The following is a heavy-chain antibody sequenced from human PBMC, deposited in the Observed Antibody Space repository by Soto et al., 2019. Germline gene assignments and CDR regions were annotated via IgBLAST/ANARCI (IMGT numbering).Heavy chain of an antibody. D-gene: IGHD1-26*01. CDR1: GFTLSNIG. V-gene: IGHV3-30*18. CDR2: ISAGGNTK. CDR3: AKESGSERYAAYFDL. J-gene: IGHJ4*02. Sequence: QVQLVASGGGVVQPGTSLRLACAASGFTLSNIGMQWVRQAPGKGLEWVAVISAGGNTKYYADSVKGRFTISRDNSKNTLFVQMNSRRTEDTAVYYGAKESGSERYAAYFDLWGQGTLVTASA.